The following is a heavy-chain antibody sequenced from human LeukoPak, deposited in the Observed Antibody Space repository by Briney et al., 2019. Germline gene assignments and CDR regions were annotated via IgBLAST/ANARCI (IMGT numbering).Heavy chain of an antibody. Sequence: GASVKVSCKASGGTFSSYAISWVRQAPGQGLEWMGRIIPILGIANYAQKFQGRVTITADKSTSTAYMELSSLRSEDTAVYYCARDHYDFWSGHGKNWFDPWGRGTLVTVSS. D-gene: IGHD3-3*01. CDR3: ARDHYDFWSGHGKNWFDP. V-gene: IGHV1-69*04. CDR2: IIPILGIA. J-gene: IGHJ5*02. CDR1: GGTFSSYA.